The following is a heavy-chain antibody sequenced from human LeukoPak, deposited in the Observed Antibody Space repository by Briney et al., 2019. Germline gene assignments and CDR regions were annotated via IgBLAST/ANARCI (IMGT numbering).Heavy chain of an antibody. CDR1: GLTFSSYA. J-gene: IGHJ4*02. V-gene: IGHV3-23*01. CDR3: AKDRYSGSGNLSDY. Sequence: SGGSLRLSCAASGLTFSSYAMNWVRQAPGKGLEWVSGISGSGGSTNYADSVKGRFTMSRDNSKNTLYLQMNSLIADDTAVYYCAKDRYSGSGNLSDYWGQGTLVTVSS. CDR2: ISGSGGST. D-gene: IGHD3-10*01.